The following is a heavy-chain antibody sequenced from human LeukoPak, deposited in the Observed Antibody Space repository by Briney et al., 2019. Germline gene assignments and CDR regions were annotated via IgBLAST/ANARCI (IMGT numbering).Heavy chain of an antibody. CDR3: AKAKQQLAKTIYYFDY. V-gene: IGHV3-23*01. D-gene: IGHD6-13*01. J-gene: IGHJ4*02. CDR2: ISGSGGST. CDR1: GFTFSSYA. Sequence: PGGSLRLSCAASGFTFSSYAMSWVRQAPGKGLEWVSAISGSGGSTYYADSVKGRFTISRDNPKNTLYLQMNSLRAEDTAVYYCAKAKQQLAKTIYYFDYWGQGTLVTVSS.